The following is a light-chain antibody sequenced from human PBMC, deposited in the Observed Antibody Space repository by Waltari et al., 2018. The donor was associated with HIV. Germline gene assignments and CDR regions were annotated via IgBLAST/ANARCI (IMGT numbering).Light chain of an antibody. V-gene: IGKV4-1*01. J-gene: IGKJ2*01. CDR2: WAS. Sequence: DIVMTQSPDSLAVSLGERATINCKSSQSVLYNSSNRNYLAWYQQKPGQPPKLLIYWASTRESGVPDRFSGSGSGTDFTLTISSLQAEDVAVYYCQQYYSSPPLYSFGQGTKLEIK. CDR3: QQYYSSPPLYS. CDR1: QSVLYNSSNRNY.